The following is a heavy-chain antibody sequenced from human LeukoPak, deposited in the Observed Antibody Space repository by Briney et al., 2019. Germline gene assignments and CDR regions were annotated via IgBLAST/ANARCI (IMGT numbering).Heavy chain of an antibody. Sequence: GGSLRLSCAASGFTVSSNYMSWVRQAPGKGLEWVSVNYSGGSTYYADSVKGRFTISRDNSKNTLYLQMNSLRAEDTAVYYCARGDYLDAFDIWGQGTMVTVSS. CDR2: NYSGGST. CDR3: ARGDYLDAFDI. D-gene: IGHD4-11*01. J-gene: IGHJ3*02. CDR1: GFTVSSNY. V-gene: IGHV3-53*01.